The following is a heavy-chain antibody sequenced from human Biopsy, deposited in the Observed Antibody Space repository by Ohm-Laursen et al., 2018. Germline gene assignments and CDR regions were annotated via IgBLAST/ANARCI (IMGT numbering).Heavy chain of an antibody. CDR1: GFKFDDYG. J-gene: IGHJ3*01. D-gene: IGHD3-9*01. V-gene: IGHV3-9*01. Sequence: RSLRLSCSASGFKFDDYGMNWVRQVPGKGLEWVSRISWNSGSIGYVDSVKGRFTISRDNAKNSLYLQMNSLKAEDTALYYCARGYYDTGTGYHYDVFDFWGRGTLVTVSS. CDR3: ARGYYDTGTGYHYDVFDF. CDR2: ISWNSGSI.